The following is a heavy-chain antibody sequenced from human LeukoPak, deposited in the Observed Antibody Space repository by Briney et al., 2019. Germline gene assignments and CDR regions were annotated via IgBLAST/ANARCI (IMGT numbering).Heavy chain of an antibody. J-gene: IGHJ6*03. Sequence: PGGSLRLSCAGSGFTFIRHWMHWVRQAPGKGLEWVSSISSSSSYIYYADSVKGRFTISRDNAKNSLYLQMNSLRAEDTAVYYCAREGGYDILTGYYYYYYYMDVWGKGTTVTVSS. CDR2: ISSSSSYI. CDR1: GFTFIRHW. V-gene: IGHV3-21*01. D-gene: IGHD3-9*01. CDR3: AREGGYDILTGYYYYYYYMDV.